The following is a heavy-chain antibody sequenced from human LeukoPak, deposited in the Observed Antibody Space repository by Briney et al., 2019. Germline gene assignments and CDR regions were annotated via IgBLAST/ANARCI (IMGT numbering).Heavy chain of an antibody. D-gene: IGHD2-21*02. CDR1: GFTFSSYW. J-gene: IGHJ3*02. CDR2: INPGGSET. V-gene: IGHV3-7*02. CDR3: ASRNQYCGGDCFWAFDI. Sequence: PGGSLRLSCAASGFTFSSYWMTWVRQAPGKGLEWVANINPGGSETYYVDSVEGRFTISRDNAKNSLYLQMNSLRAEDTAVYYCASRNQYCGGDCFWAFDIWGRGTMVTVSS.